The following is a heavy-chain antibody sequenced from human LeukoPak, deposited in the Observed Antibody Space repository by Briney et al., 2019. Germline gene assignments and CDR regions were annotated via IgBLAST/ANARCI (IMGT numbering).Heavy chain of an antibody. V-gene: IGHV3-33*01. CDR1: GFTFSSYG. CDR2: IWYDGSNK. Sequence: PGRSLRLSCAASGFTFSSYGMHWVRQAPGKGLEWVAVIWYDGSNKYYADSVKGRFTISRDNSKNTLYLQMNSLRAEDTAVYYCARDGKDYFGMKYWAPAFDYWGQGTLVTVSS. CDR3: ARDGKDYFGMKYWAPAFDY. J-gene: IGHJ4*02. D-gene: IGHD2/OR15-2a*01.